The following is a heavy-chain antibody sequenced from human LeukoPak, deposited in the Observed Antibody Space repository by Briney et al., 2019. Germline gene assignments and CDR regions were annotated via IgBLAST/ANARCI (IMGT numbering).Heavy chain of an antibody. CDR3: AREVDSSPTVLYFDY. D-gene: IGHD4-17*01. Sequence: ASLKVSCKASGYTFTSYGISCVRQAPGQGLECMGWISAYNGNTNYAQKLQGRVTMTTDTSTSTAYMELRSLRSDDTAVYYCAREVDSSPTVLYFDYWGQGTLVTVSS. J-gene: IGHJ4*02. CDR2: ISAYNGNT. CDR1: GYTFTSYG. V-gene: IGHV1-18*01.